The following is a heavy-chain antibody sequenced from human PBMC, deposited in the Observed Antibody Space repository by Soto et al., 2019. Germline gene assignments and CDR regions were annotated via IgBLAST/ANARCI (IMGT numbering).Heavy chain of an antibody. J-gene: IGHJ6*02. V-gene: IGHV4-31*03. CDR1: GDSISRGAYY. Sequence: SETLSLTCTVSGDSISRGAYYWTWIRQHPGKGLEWIGYISNTGSTYYNPSLKSRLTISLDTSENQFSLKLSSVTAADTAVYYCARVPDVWGQGTTVTVSS. CDR3: ARVPDV. CDR2: ISNTGST.